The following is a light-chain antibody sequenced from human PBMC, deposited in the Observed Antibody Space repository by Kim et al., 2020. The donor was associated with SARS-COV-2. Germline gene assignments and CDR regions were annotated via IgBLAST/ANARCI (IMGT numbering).Light chain of an antibody. CDR1: QNISNW. V-gene: IGKV1-5*01. J-gene: IGKJ3*01. Sequence: SASVGDRVTITCRDSQNISNWLAWYQQKPGKPPNLLIYDASSLESGVPSRFSGSGSGTEFTLTISSLQPNDFATYYCQQYNSDFTFGPGTKVDIK. CDR3: QQYNSDFT. CDR2: DAS.